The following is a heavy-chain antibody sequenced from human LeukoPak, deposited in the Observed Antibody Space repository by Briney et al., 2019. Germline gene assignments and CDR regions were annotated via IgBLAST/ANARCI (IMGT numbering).Heavy chain of an antibody. CDR1: GFTFSSYS. V-gene: IGHV3-48*01. CDR3: AKSSSSIAARPHWSYMDV. Sequence: AGGSLRLSCAASGFTFSSYSMNWVRQAPGKGLEWVSYISSSSSTIYYADSVKGRFTISRDNAKNSLYLQMNSLRAEDTAVYYCAKSSSSIAARPHWSYMDVWGKGTTVTVSS. D-gene: IGHD6-6*01. CDR2: ISSSSSTI. J-gene: IGHJ6*03.